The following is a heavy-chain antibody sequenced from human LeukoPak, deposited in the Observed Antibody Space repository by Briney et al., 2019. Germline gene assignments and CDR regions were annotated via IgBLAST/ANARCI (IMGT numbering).Heavy chain of an antibody. V-gene: IGHV4-59*08. CDR3: ARHEKLGQFDY. Sequence: SETLSLTCTVSSGSISSYYWSWLRQPPGKGLEWIGYVYYSGSANFNPSLKSRVTISVDTSKNQFSLKLSSVTAADTAVYYCARHEKLGQFDYWGQGTLVTVSS. CDR2: VYYSGSA. J-gene: IGHJ4*02. D-gene: IGHD3-10*01. CDR1: SGSISSYY.